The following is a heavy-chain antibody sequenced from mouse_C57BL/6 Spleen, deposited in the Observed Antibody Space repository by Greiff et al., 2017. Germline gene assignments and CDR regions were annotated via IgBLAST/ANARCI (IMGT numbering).Heavy chain of an antibody. D-gene: IGHD2-4*01. CDR3: TTRYYDGFAY. CDR2: FDPENGDT. V-gene: IGHV14-4*01. J-gene: IGHJ3*01. Sequence: EVQLQQSGAELVRPGASVKLSCTASGSNFTDDYMHWVKQRPEQGLEWIGWFDPENGDTEYASKFQGKATLTADTSSNTAYLQLSSLTSEDTAVYYYTTRYYDGFAYWGQGTLVTVSA. CDR1: GSNFTDDY.